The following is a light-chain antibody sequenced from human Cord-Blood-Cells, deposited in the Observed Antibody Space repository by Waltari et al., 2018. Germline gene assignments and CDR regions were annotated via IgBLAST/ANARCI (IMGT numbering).Light chain of an antibody. CDR2: DVS. CDR3: CSYAGSYTFQ. CDR1: SSDVGGYNY. Sequence: QSALTQPRSVSGSPGQSVTISCTGTSSDVGGYNYVSWYQQHPGKAPKLMIYDVSKRPSGVPDRCSGSEAGDTAALTISGLQAEDEADYYCCSYAGSYTFQFGGGTKLTVL. J-gene: IGLJ2*01. V-gene: IGLV2-11*01.